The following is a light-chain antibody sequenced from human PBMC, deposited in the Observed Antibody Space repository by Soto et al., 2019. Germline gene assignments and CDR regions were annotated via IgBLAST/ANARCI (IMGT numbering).Light chain of an antibody. V-gene: IGKV1-8*01. CDR2: AAS. CDR1: QGISSY. J-gene: IGKJ1*01. Sequence: AIRMTQSPSSFSASTGDRVTITCRASQGISSYFACYQQKTGKAPKLLIYAASTLQSGVPPRFSGSGSGTDFTPPISSLQPGDFATYYCQQSYSTPWTFGQGTKVDIK. CDR3: QQSYSTPWT.